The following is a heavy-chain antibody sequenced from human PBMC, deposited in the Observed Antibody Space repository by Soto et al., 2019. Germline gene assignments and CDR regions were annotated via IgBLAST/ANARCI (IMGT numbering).Heavy chain of an antibody. Sequence: GGSLRLSCAASGFTFSSYAMSWVRQAPGKGLEWVSAISGSGGSTYYADSVKGRFTISRDNSKNTLYLQMNSLRAEDTAVYYCAKGTVAGTLYYYYGMDVWGQGTTVTVSS. CDR1: GFTFSSYA. CDR2: ISGSGGST. D-gene: IGHD6-19*01. J-gene: IGHJ6*02. CDR3: AKGTVAGTLYYYYGMDV. V-gene: IGHV3-23*01.